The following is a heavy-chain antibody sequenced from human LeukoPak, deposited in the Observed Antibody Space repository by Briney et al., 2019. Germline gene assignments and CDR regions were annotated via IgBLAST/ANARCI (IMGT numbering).Heavy chain of an antibody. CDR3: ARDGAKYISSWRGNDY. CDR1: GFTFSSYG. CDR2: IWYDGSNK. Sequence: GGSLRLSCAASGFTFSSYGMHWVRQAPGKGLEWVAVIWYDGSNKYYADSVKGRFTISRDNSKNTLYLQMNSLRAEETAVYYCARDGAKYISSWRGNDYWGQGTLVTVSS. V-gene: IGHV3-33*01. D-gene: IGHD6-13*01. J-gene: IGHJ4*02.